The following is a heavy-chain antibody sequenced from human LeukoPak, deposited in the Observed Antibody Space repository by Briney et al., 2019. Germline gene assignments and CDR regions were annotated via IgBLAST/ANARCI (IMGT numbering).Heavy chain of an antibody. Sequence: SETLSLTCTVSGVSISSNSYYWGWICQPPGKGLEWIGSIHYSGSTYYNASLKSRVTISVNTSKNQFSLKLSSVTAADTAVYYCARVAPFDSSEAGFDPWGQGTLVTVSS. CDR3: ARVAPFDSSEAGFDP. CDR1: GVSISSNSYY. CDR2: IHYSGST. V-gene: IGHV4-39*07. J-gene: IGHJ5*02. D-gene: IGHD3-22*01.